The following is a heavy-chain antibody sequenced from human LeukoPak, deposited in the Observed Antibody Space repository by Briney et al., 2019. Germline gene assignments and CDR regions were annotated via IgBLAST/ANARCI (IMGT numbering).Heavy chain of an antibody. Sequence: GGSLRLSCAASGFSFSRHWMSWVRQAPGKGLEWVANIKEDGGEKSYVASVKGRFTISRDNAKNSLFLQLNSLRAEDTAVYYCASERHLDYWGQGTLVTVSS. CDR3: ASERHLDY. CDR2: IKEDGGEK. V-gene: IGHV3-7*01. CDR1: GFSFSRHW. J-gene: IGHJ4*02. D-gene: IGHD1-26*01.